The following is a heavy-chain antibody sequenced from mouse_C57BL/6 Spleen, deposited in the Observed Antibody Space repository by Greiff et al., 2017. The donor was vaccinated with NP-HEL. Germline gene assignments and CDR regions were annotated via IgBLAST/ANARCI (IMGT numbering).Heavy chain of an antibody. D-gene: IGHD1-1*01. CDR1: GYTFTSYW. V-gene: IGHV1-5*01. CDR2: IYPGNSDT. CDR3: TRKITTVVATPFFDY. Sequence: VQLQQSGTVLARPGASVKMSCKTSGYTFTSYWMHWVKQRPGQGLEWIGAIYPGNSDTSYNQKFKGKAKLTAVTSASTAYMELSSLTNEDSAVYYCTRKITTVVATPFFDYWGQGTTLTVSS. J-gene: IGHJ2*01.